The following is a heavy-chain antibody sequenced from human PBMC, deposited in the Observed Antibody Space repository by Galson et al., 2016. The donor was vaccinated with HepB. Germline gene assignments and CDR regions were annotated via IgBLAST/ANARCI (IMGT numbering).Heavy chain of an antibody. V-gene: IGHV2-5*02. CDR2: IYWDDDK. D-gene: IGHD2-21*02. CDR1: GFSLSTSGEG. Sequence: PALVKPTQTLTLTCTFSGFSLSTSGEGVGWIRQPPGKALEWLALIYWDDDKRYSPSLKSRLTITKDTSKTQVVLTMTNVDPVDTATYYCAHVGVDYCGGDCYTDPWYFDYWGQGTLVTVSS. J-gene: IGHJ4*02. CDR3: AHVGVDYCGGDCYTDPWYFDY.